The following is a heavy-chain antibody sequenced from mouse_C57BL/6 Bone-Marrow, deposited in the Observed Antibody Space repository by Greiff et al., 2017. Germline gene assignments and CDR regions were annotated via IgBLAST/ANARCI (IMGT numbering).Heavy chain of an antibody. Sequence: EVQLQQSGAELVRPGASVKLSCTASGFNIKDDYMHWVKQRPEQGLEWIGWIDPENGDTEYASKFQGKATITADTSSNTAYLQLSGLTSEDTAVYYCTTRGTTVVATRGYWGQGTTLTVSS. CDR3: TTRGTTVVATRGY. D-gene: IGHD1-1*01. J-gene: IGHJ2*01. V-gene: IGHV14-4*01. CDR1: GFNIKDDY. CDR2: IDPENGDT.